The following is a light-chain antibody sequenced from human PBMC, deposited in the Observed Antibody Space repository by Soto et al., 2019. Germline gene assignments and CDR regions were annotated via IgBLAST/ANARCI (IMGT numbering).Light chain of an antibody. CDR3: QQYGSSPPVT. J-gene: IGKJ5*01. V-gene: IGKV3-20*01. CDR1: QSVGSSY. Sequence: EIVLTQSPGTLSLSPGERATLSCRASQSVGSSYLAWYQQKPGHPPRLLIDGTSGRATGIPDRFIGSSSGTDFTLTISRLEPEDFAVYYCQQYGSSPPVTFGQGTRLEIK. CDR2: GTS.